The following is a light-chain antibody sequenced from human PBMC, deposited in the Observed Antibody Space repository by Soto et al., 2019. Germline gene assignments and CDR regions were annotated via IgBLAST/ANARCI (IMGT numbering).Light chain of an antibody. CDR1: QGISSY. V-gene: IGKV1-9*01. CDR3: QQLNSYPYT. J-gene: IGKJ2*01. CDR2: AAS. Sequence: DIQLTQSPSFLSASVGDRVTITCRASQGISSYLAWYQQKPGQAPKLLIYAASTLQSGVPSRFSGSGSGTEFTLTISSLQPEDFATYYCQQLNSYPYTCGQGTKLEIK.